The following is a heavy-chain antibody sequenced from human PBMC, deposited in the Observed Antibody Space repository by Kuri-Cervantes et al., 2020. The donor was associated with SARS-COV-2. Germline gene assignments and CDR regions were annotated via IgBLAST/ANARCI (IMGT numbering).Heavy chain of an antibody. D-gene: IGHD6-6*01. V-gene: IGHV4-39*07. CDR3: ARARSSSSKYYYYYGMDV. CDR2: IYYSGST. CDR1: GGSISSSSYY. Sequence: SETLSLTCTVSGGSISSSSYYWGWIRQPPGKGLEWIGSIYYSGSTYYNPSLKSRVTISVDTSKNQFSLKLSSVTAADTAVYYCARARSSSSKYYYYYGMDVWGQGTTVTVSS. J-gene: IGHJ6*02.